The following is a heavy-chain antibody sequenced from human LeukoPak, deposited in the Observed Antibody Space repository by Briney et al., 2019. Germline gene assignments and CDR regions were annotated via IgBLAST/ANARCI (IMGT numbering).Heavy chain of an antibody. CDR2: ISYDGSNK. V-gene: IGHV3-30-3*01. Sequence: GGSLRLSCAASGFTFSSYAMHWVRQAPGKGLEWVAVISYDGSNKYYADSVKGRFTISRDNSKNTLYLQTNSLRAEDTAVYYCARDVRYESLYFTHNYYYGMDVWGQGTTVTVSS. J-gene: IGHJ6*02. D-gene: IGHD4-17*01. CDR3: ARDVRYESLYFTHNYYYGMDV. CDR1: GFTFSSYA.